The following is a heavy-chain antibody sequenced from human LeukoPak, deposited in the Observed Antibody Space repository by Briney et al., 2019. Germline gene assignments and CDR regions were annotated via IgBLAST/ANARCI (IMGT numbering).Heavy chain of an antibody. CDR1: GFTFGGFA. J-gene: IGHJ4*02. V-gene: IGHV3-43*02. Sequence: PGGSLRLSCAASGFTFGGFAMHWVRQAPVRGLEWVSLVTGGRTTYYAVCVRGRFTISRDNSKNSLYLQMNTLRTEDTAFYYCAKDTGSGWDFDSWGQGTLVTVSS. CDR3: AKDTGSGWDFDS. CDR2: VTGGRTT. D-gene: IGHD6-19*01.